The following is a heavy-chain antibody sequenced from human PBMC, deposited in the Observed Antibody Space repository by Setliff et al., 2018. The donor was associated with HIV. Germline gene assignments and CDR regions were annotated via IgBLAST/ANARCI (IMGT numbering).Heavy chain of an antibody. J-gene: IGHJ4*02. D-gene: IGHD2-15*01. Sequence: PGGSLRLSCAASGFTFSDYYLNWFRLAPGKGLEWISHITNTGSSTNYADSVKGRFTISRDNAKNTLYLQMNRLRADDTAVYYCAALAAVFDYWGQGTLVTAPQ. CDR1: GFTFSDYY. CDR2: ITNTGSST. V-gene: IGHV3-11*06. CDR3: AALAAVFDY.